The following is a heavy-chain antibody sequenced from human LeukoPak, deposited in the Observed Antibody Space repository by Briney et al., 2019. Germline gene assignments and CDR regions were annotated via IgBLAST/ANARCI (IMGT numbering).Heavy chain of an antibody. J-gene: IGHJ6*03. CDR3: AREGRITGSTVKYYYMDV. D-gene: IGHD1-7*01. CDR1: GGSISSGDSY. V-gene: IGHV4-31*03. Sequence: SETLSLTCTVSGGSISSGDSYWSWIRQHPGQGLAWIGYIYYSGSTYYNPSLKSRVTISTDTSKNQFSLKLRSVTAADTAVDYCAREGRITGSTVKYYYMDVWGKGTTVIVSS. CDR2: IYYSGST.